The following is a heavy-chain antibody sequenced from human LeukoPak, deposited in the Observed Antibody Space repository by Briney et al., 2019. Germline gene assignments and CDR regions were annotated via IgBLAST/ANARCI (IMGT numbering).Heavy chain of an antibody. CDR2: ISSSGSTI. Sequence: GGSLRLSCAASGFTFSSYEKNWVRQAPGKGLEWVSYISSSGSTIYYADSVKGRFTISRDNAKNSLYLQMNSLRAEDTAVYYCARKYYYGSGRSWGQGTLVTVSS. J-gene: IGHJ5*02. CDR1: GFTFSSYE. CDR3: ARKYYYGSGRS. V-gene: IGHV3-48*03. D-gene: IGHD3-10*01.